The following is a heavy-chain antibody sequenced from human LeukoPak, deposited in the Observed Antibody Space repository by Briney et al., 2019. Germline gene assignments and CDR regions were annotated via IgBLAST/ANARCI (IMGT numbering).Heavy chain of an antibody. V-gene: IGHV3-23*01. CDR2: ISGSGGST. J-gene: IGHJ4*02. Sequence: GGSLRLSCAASGFTFSDYYMSWIRQAPGKGLEWVSAISGSGGSTYYADSVKGRFTISRDNSKNTLYLQMNSLRAEDTAVYYCAKGSSGWFYYFGYWGQGTLVTVSS. D-gene: IGHD6-19*01. CDR3: AKGSSGWFYYFGY. CDR1: GFTFSDYY.